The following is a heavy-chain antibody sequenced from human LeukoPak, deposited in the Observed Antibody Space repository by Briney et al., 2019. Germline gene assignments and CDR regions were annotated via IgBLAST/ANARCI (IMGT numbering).Heavy chain of an antibody. D-gene: IGHD2-2*01. Sequence: TGRSLRLSCVASGFTFSNYAMLRVRQAPGKGLEWVAVIPFDESNKYYTDSVRGRFTISRDNSNNTLYLQMNSLRPDDTAVYYCARDLHVVVPAATGAYWGQGTLVTVSS. J-gene: IGHJ4*02. CDR2: IPFDESNK. V-gene: IGHV3-30*04. CDR1: GFTFSNYA. CDR3: ARDLHVVVPAATGAY.